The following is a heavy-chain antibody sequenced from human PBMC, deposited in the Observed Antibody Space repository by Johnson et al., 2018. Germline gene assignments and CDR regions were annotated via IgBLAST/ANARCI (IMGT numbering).Heavy chain of an antibody. CDR1: GFTFSNYG. CDR3: AKRRGTPSTLFDAFDV. V-gene: IGHV3-30*18. J-gene: IGHJ3*01. Sequence: QVQLVQSGGGVVQPGRSLGLSCAASGFTFSNYGMHWVRQAPGKGLEWVAVISYDGSSQYYADSVKGRFTISRDNSKNTMYLQMNSLRDEDTADYYCAKRRGTPSTLFDAFDVWGQGTMVTVSS. D-gene: IGHD3-16*01. CDR2: ISYDGSSQ.